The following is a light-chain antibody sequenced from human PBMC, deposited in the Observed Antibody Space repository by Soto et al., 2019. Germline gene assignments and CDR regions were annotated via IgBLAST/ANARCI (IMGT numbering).Light chain of an antibody. CDR1: ISDVGGYNY. J-gene: IGLJ1*01. V-gene: IGLV2-14*01. CDR2: EVS. CDR3: SSYTSSSTRV. Sequence: QSVLTQPSSVCGSPGQSNTISCTGTISDVGGYNYVSWYQQHPGKAPKLMIYEVSNRPSGVSNRFSGSKYGNTASLTISGLQAEDEADYYCSSYTSSSTRVFGTGTKVTV.